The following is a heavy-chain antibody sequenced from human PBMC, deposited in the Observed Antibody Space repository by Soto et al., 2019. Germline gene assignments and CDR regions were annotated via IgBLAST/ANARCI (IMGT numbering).Heavy chain of an antibody. V-gene: IGHV3-72*01. CDR3: ARARAAAGSNDAFDI. CDR1: GFTFSDHY. D-gene: IGHD6-13*01. Sequence: EVQLVESRGGLVQPGGSLRLSCAASGFTFSDHYMDWVRQAPGKGLEWVGRTRNKANSYTTEYAASVKGRFTISRDDSKNSLYLQMNSLKTEDTAVYYCARARAAAGSNDAFDIWGQGTMVTVSS. CDR2: TRNKANSYTT. J-gene: IGHJ3*02.